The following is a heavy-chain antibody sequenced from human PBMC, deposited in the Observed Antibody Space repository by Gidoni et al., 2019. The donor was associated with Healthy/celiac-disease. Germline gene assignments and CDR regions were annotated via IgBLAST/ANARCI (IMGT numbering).Heavy chain of an antibody. CDR3: ARDEDGYNSRFGY. D-gene: IGHD5-12*01. V-gene: IGHV3-48*02. CDR2: IRSSSSII. Sequence: EVQLVESGGGLVQPGGSLRLSCAASGFPFSSSSMHWVRQAPGKGLEWVSYIRSSSSIIYYADSVKGRFTISRDNAKNSLYLQMNSLRDEDTAVYYCARDEDGYNSRFGYWGQGTLVTVSS. CDR1: GFPFSSSS. J-gene: IGHJ4*02.